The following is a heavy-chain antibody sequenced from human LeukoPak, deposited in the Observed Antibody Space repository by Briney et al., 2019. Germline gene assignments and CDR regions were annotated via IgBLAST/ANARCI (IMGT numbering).Heavy chain of an antibody. CDR3: AIRWRVSPAYIDF. J-gene: IGHJ4*02. CDR2: IYYTGST. D-gene: IGHD5/OR15-5a*01. V-gene: IGHV4-39*01. CDR1: DCSIRNNAYD. Sequence: SETLSLTCTVSDCSIRNNAYDWAGIRQPPGKGLEGIGSIYYTGSTYYNPSLKSRVTISVDTSKTQLSLKLSSVTAADTAVYYFAIRWRVSPAYIDFWDWGSLVTVSS.